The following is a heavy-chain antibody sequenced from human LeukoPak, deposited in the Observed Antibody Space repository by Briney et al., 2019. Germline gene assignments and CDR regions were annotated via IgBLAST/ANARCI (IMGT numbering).Heavy chain of an antibody. CDR3: AKDQDYYDSSGLWYYFDY. CDR2: INKNGGTT. V-gene: IGHV3-23*01. Sequence: AGGSLRLSCAASGFTFSSYAMTWVRQAPGKGLEWVSTINKNGGTTYYADSVKGRFTISRDNSENTLHLQMNSLRAEDTAVYYCAKDQDYYDSSGLWYYFDYWGQGTLVTVSS. CDR1: GFTFSSYA. J-gene: IGHJ4*02. D-gene: IGHD3-22*01.